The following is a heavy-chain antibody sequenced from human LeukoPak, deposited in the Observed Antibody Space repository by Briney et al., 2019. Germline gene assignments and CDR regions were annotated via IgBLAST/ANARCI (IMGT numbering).Heavy chain of an antibody. CDR3: ARPITTYYYDSSGPFEY. Sequence: PGRSLRLACPAAGFTLITSGMQSVRQGPGKGLGWVAVISYDGVNIYYADSVKGRFTISRENSKSTLYLQMHSLRAEDTAVYYCARPITTYYYDSSGPFEYWGEGTLVTVSS. D-gene: IGHD3-22*01. CDR1: GFTLITSG. V-gene: IGHV3-30*19. J-gene: IGHJ4*02. CDR2: ISYDGVNI.